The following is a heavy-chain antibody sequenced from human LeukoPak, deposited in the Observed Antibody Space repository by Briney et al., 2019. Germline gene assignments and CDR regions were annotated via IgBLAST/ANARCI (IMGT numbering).Heavy chain of an antibody. J-gene: IGHJ4*02. CDR3: ARGSPDIVVVPAAFDY. D-gene: IGHD2-2*01. V-gene: IGHV4-34*01. CDR2: INHSGST. Sequence: SETLSLTCTVSGGSISSYYWSWIRQPPGKGLEWIWEINHSGSTNYNPSLKSRVTISVDTSKNQFSLKLSSVTAADTAVYYCARGSPDIVVVPAAFDYWGQGTLVTVSS. CDR1: GGSISSYY.